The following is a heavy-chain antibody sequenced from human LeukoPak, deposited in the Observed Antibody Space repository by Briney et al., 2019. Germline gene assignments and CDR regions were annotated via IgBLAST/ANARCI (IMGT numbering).Heavy chain of an antibody. V-gene: IGHV4-39*01. J-gene: IGHJ4*02. CDR3: ARQSYSGRSQDY. CDR1: GGSISSSSYY. D-gene: IGHD1-26*01. Sequence: KPSETLSLTCTVSGGSISSSSYYWGWIRQPPGKGLEWIGSIYYSGSTYYNPSLKSRVTICVDTSKNQFSLKLSSVTAADTAVYYCARQSYSGRSQDYWGQGTLVTVSS. CDR2: IYYSGST.